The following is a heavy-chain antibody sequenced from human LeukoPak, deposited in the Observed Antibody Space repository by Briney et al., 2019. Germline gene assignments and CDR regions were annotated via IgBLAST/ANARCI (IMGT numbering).Heavy chain of an antibody. CDR3: TTPYYYDSSGYPDSPRLYYYYMDV. CDR1: GFTFSGSA. V-gene: IGHV3-73*01. D-gene: IGHD3-22*01. J-gene: IGHJ6*03. CDR2: IRSKANSYAT. Sequence: PGGSLRLSCAASGFTFSGSAMHWVRQASGKGLEWVGRIRSKANSYATAYAASVKGRFTIFRDDSKNTAYLQMNSLKTEDTAVYYCTTPYYYDSSGYPDSPRLYYYYMDVWGKGTTVTVSS.